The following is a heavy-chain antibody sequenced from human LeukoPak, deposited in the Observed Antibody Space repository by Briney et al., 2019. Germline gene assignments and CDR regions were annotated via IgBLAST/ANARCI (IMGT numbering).Heavy chain of an antibody. CDR1: GFTFDDYA. CDR2: ISWNSGSI. CDR3: AKGLKGLKFDY. J-gene: IGHJ4*02. Sequence: PGGSLRLSCAASGFTFDDYAMHCVRQARGKGLEGVSGISWNSGSIGYADSVEGRFTISRDNAKNSLYLHMNSLRAEDTALYYCAKGLKGLKFDYWGQGTLVTVSS. D-gene: IGHD6-19*01. V-gene: IGHV3-9*01.